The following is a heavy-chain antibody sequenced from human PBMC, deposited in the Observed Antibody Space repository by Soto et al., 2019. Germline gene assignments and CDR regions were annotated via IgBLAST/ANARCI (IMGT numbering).Heavy chain of an antibody. V-gene: IGHV3-33*01. D-gene: IGHD3-22*01. Sequence: PGGSLRLSCAASGFTFSSYGMHWVRQAPGKGLEWVAVIWYDGSNKYYADSVKGRFTISRDNSKNTLYLQMNSLRAEDTAVYYCARDAPGYYYDSSGYPSNWFDPWGQGTLVTVSS. CDR3: ARDAPGYYYDSSGYPSNWFDP. J-gene: IGHJ5*02. CDR1: GFTFSSYG. CDR2: IWYDGSNK.